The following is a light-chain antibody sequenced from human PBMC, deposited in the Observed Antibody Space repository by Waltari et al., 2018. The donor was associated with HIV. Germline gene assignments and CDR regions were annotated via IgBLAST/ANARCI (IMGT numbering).Light chain of an antibody. CDR3: CSYGGGWSFV. V-gene: IGLV2-11*01. CDR1: SSDVGAYGY. Sequence: ALTQPPSVSGSPGQSVTISCTGSSSDVGAYGYVSWYHQHPGKAPQLLILDVNKRPPGVSPRFSGSKSGDTASLTISGLQAEDEGDYYCCSYGGGWSFVFGTGTRVTVL. CDR2: DVN. J-gene: IGLJ1*01.